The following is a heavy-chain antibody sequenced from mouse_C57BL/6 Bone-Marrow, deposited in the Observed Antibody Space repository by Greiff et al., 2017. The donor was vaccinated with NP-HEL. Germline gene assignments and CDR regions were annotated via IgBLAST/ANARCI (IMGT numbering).Heavy chain of an antibody. D-gene: IGHD1-1*02. CDR3: ARPNYDYYAMDY. J-gene: IGHJ4*01. CDR1: GFTFSSYG. CDR2: ISSGGSYT. Sequence: EVMLVESGGDLVKPGGSLKLSCAASGFTFSSYGMSWVRQTPDKRLEWVATISSGGSYTYYPDSVKGRFTISRDNAKNTLYLQMSSLKSEDTAMYYCARPNYDYYAMDYRGQGTSVTVSS. V-gene: IGHV5-6*01.